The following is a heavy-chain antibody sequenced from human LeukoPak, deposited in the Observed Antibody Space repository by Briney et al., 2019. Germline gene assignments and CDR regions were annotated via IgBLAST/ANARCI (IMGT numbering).Heavy chain of an antibody. D-gene: IGHD3-16*02. Sequence: SETLSLTCTVSGGSISSSSYYWGWIRQPPGKGLEWIGSIYYSGSTYYDPSLKSRVTISVDTSKNQFSLKLSSVTAADTAVYYCARLMNDYVWGSYRYFDYWGQGTLVTVSS. V-gene: IGHV4-39*01. CDR2: IYYSGST. CDR3: ARLMNDYVWGSYRYFDY. CDR1: GGSISSSSYY. J-gene: IGHJ4*02.